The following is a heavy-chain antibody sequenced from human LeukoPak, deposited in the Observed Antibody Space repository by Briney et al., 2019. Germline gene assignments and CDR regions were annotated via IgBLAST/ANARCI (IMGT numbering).Heavy chain of an antibody. CDR1: GFTFSSYS. J-gene: IGHJ4*02. CDR2: ISTIHNYL. Sequence: GGSLRLSCAASGFTFSSYSMKWVRQAPGKGLEGVSLISTIHNYLYYSHSVKGRLPFSSDNAKNSLYLQMHSLRADDTAVYYCARGAYNSGGTLEIWGQGTLVTVSS. V-gene: IGHV3-21*01. D-gene: IGHD3-22*01. CDR3: ARGAYNSGGTLEI.